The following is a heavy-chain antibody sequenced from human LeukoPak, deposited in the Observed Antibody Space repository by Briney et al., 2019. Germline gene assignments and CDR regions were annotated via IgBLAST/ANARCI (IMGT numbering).Heavy chain of an antibody. CDR2: MNPNSGNT. V-gene: IGHV1-8*03. CDR1: GYTFTSYD. Sequence: GSSVKVSCKASGYTFTSYDINWVRQATGQGLEWMGWMNPNSGNTGYAQKFQGRVTITRNTSISTAYMELSSLRSEDTAVYYCARDKIAARHYYYYMDVWGKGTTVTVSS. J-gene: IGHJ6*03. CDR3: ARDKIAARHYYYYMDV. D-gene: IGHD6-6*01.